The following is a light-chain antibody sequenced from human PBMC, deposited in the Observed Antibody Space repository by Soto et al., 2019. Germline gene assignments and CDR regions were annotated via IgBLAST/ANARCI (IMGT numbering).Light chain of an antibody. CDR3: QQYNNWPPIT. J-gene: IGKJ5*01. CDR2: GAS. V-gene: IGKV3-15*01. Sequence: EIVMTQSPSTLSVSPVGGCTLSFIASHSVSSNLAWYQQKPGQAPRLLIYGASARATGIPARFTGSGSGTEFTLTISSLQSEDFAVYYCQQYNNWPPITFGQGTRLEIK. CDR1: HSVSSN.